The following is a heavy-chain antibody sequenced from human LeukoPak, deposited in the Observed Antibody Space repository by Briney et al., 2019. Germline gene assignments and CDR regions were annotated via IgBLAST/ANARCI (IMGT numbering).Heavy chain of an antibody. CDR1: GYSFTSYG. CDR2: ISTYNANT. Sequence: ASVKVSCKASGYSFTSYGISWVRQAPGQGLEWMGWISTYNANTNYALKLQGRVTLTTDTSASTAYMELKSLRSDDTAVYYCAREECSIGVCYPSGYWGQGTLVTVSS. CDR3: AREECSIGVCYPSGY. D-gene: IGHD2-8*01. J-gene: IGHJ4*02. V-gene: IGHV1-18*01.